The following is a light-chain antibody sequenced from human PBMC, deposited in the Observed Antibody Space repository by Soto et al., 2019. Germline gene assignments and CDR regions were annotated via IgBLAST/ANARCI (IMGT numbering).Light chain of an antibody. V-gene: IGLV2-14*01. CDR1: SSDVGGSKY. CDR2: DVS. Sequence: QSALTQPASVSGSPGQSITISCTGTSSDVGGSKYVSWYQQHPGEAPKLMIYDVSYRPSGISNRFSGYKSGNTASLTISGLQADDEADYFCSSFGGSSTLFGGGTKLTVL. J-gene: IGLJ2*01. CDR3: SSFGGSSTL.